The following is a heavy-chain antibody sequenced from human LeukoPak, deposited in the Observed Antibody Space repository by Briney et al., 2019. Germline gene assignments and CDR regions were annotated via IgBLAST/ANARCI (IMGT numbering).Heavy chain of an antibody. D-gene: IGHD2-2*01. J-gene: IGHJ5*02. CDR3: ARVGGYCSSTSCYNSFDP. CDR2: IIPIFGTA. V-gene: IGHV1-69*13. Sequence: GASVKVSCKASGGTFSSYAISWVRQAPGQGLEWMEGIIPIFGTANYAQKFQGRVTITADESTSTAYMELSSLRSEDTAVYYCARVGGYCSSTSCYNSFDPWGQGTLVTVSS. CDR1: GGTFSSYA.